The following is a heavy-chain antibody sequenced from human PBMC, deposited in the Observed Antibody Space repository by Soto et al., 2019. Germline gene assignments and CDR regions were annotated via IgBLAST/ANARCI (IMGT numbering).Heavy chain of an antibody. CDR3: ARGDWWPVDY. D-gene: IGHD2-8*02. V-gene: IGHV1-3*05. J-gene: IGHJ4*02. CDR2: INGGNGNT. Sequence: QVQLVQSGAEEKKPGASVKVSCKASGYTFTSYAMHWVRQAPGQRLEWMGWINGGNGNTKYSQKFQGRVTITRDTSASTDYMELSRLRSEDTAVSYCARGDWWPVDYWGQGTKVIVSS. CDR1: GYTFTSYA.